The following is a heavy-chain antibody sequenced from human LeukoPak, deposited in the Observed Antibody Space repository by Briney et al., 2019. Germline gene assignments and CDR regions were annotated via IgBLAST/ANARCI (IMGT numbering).Heavy chain of an antibody. CDR1: GFTFSIYA. Sequence: GGSLRLSCVGSGFTFSIYAMSWVRQAPGKGLQWVSTINRSGGGIYYADSVKGRFTISRDNSKNTLYLHMDCLRAEDTAVYFCAKYDSSGYYPFDYWGQGTLVTVSS. V-gene: IGHV3-23*01. CDR2: INRSGGGI. J-gene: IGHJ4*02. D-gene: IGHD3-22*01. CDR3: AKYDSSGYYPFDY.